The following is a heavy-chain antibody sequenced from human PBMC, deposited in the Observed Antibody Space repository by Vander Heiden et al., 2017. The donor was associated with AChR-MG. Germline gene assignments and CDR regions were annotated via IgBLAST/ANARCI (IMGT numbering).Heavy chain of an antibody. CDR1: GFTFDDYA. D-gene: IGHD5-12*01. Sequence: EVQLVESGGVVVQPGGSLRLSCAASGFTFDDYAMHWVRQAPGKGLEGVSLISWDGGSTYYADSVKGRFTISRDNSKNSLYLQMNSLRAEDTALYYCANGLGYDNPAEYFQHWGQGTLVTVSS. V-gene: IGHV3-43D*04. CDR2: ISWDGGST. J-gene: IGHJ1*01. CDR3: ANGLGYDNPAEYFQH.